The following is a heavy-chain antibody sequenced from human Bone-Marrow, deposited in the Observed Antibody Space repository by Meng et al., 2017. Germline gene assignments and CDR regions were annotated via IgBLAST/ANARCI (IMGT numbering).Heavy chain of an antibody. Sequence: QVQLVQAGAEVKKPGSSVKVSCKASGGTFSSYAISWVRQAPGQGLEWMGGIIPIFGTANYAQKFQGRVTITTDESTSTAYMELSSLRSEDTAVYYCAGKTYSSGWGEYFQHWGQGTLVTVSS. J-gene: IGHJ1*01. CDR2: IIPIFGTA. D-gene: IGHD6-19*01. CDR3: AGKTYSSGWGEYFQH. V-gene: IGHV1-69*05. CDR1: GGTFSSYA.